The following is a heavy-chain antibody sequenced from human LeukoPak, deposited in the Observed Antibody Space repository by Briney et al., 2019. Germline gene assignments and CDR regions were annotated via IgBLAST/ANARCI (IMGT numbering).Heavy chain of an antibody. Sequence: ASVKVSSKPAVSPFTTYVIGRVGQAPGQGLEWMGWISAYNGNTNYAQKLQGRVTMTTDTSTSTAYMELRSLRSDDTAVYYCARVPHYYGSGSSGFDYWGQGTLVTVSS. CDR1: VSPFTTYV. J-gene: IGHJ4*02. CDR3: ARVPHYYGSGSSGFDY. D-gene: IGHD3-10*01. CDR2: ISAYNGNT. V-gene: IGHV1-18*01.